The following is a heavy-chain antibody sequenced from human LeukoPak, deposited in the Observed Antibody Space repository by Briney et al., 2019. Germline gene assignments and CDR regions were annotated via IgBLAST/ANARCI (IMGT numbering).Heavy chain of an antibody. D-gene: IGHD4-17*01. Sequence: SETLSLTCTVSGGSISSSSYYWGWIRPPPGKGLEWIGYIYYSGSTNYNPSLKSRVTISVDTSKNQFSLKLSSVTAADTAVYYCARLPDAYGDYEGFDYYGMDVWGQGTTVTVSS. CDR1: GGSISSSSYY. J-gene: IGHJ6*02. CDR3: ARLPDAYGDYEGFDYYGMDV. CDR2: IYYSGST. V-gene: IGHV4-61*05.